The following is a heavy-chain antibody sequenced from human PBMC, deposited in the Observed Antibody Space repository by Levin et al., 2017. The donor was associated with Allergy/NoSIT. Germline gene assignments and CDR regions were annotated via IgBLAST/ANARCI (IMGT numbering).Heavy chain of an antibody. V-gene: IGHV3-74*03. D-gene: IGHD3-10*01. CDR2: INKDATYT. CDR3: TARYGSGGYLIDY. J-gene: IGHJ4*02. CDR1: GFTFSNYW. Sequence: PGGSLRLSCAASGFTFSNYWMHWVRQAPGKGLVWVSRINKDATYTAYADSVKGRFTISRDNAKNTLYLQMNSLGAEDTAVYYCTARYGSGGYLIDYWGQGTLVTVSA.